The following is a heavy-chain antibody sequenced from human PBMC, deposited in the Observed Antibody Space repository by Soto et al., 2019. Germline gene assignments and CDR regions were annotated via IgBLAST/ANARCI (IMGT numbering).Heavy chain of an antibody. CDR3: AKWCYSSFPYDAFDI. J-gene: IGHJ3*02. CDR1: GVTFSSYA. D-gene: IGHD6-6*01. V-gene: IGHV3-23*01. CDR2: ISGSGGST. Sequence: EVQRLESWGGLVQPGGSLRLSCAASGVTFSSYAMSCVRQAPGKGLEWVSAISGSGGSTYYADSLKGRFTISRDNSKNTLYLKMNSLRAEDTAVYYCAKWCYSSFPYDAFDIWGQGTMVTVSS.